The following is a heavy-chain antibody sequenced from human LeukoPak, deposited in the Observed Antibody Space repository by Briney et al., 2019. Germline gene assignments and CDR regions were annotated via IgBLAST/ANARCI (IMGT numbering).Heavy chain of an antibody. CDR3: AKNPSYQGDS. CDR1: GFTFSSYA. V-gene: IGHV3-23*01. D-gene: IGHD3-16*02. Sequence: GGSLRLSCAASGFTFSSYAMSWVRRAPGKGLEWVSAISGVGGTTFYADSVKGRFTIARDNSKNTLYLQMNSLRAEDTAVYYCAKNPSYQGDSWGQGTLVTVSS. J-gene: IGHJ4*02. CDR2: ISGVGGTT.